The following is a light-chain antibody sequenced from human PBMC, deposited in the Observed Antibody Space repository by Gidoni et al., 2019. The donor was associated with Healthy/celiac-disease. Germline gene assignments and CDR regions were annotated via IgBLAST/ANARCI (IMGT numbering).Light chain of an antibody. Sequence: QSVLPQPPSASGTPGQRVTISCSGSSSHIGSNTVNWYQQLPGTAPKPLIYSNNQRPSGVPDRFSGSKSGTSASRAISGLQSEDEADYYCAAWDDSLNGLYVFGTGTKVTVL. CDR1: SSHIGSNT. J-gene: IGLJ1*01. CDR3: AAWDDSLNGLYV. CDR2: SNN. V-gene: IGLV1-44*01.